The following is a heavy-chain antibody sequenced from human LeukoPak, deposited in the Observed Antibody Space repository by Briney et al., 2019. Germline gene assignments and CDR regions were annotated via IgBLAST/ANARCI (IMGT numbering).Heavy chain of an antibody. V-gene: IGHV3-11*01. CDR3: AIVTTTTRWFLP. CDR2: ISSSGATI. J-gene: IGHJ5*02. D-gene: IGHD1-1*01. Sequence: PGGSLRLSYAASGFAFIDYYMSWLRQAPGRGLEWVSYISSSGATIYYADSVKGRFSISTDNAKNTLYLQMNSLRAEDTAVYYCAIVTTTTRWFLPCGHGNLVTVSS. CDR1: GFAFIDYY.